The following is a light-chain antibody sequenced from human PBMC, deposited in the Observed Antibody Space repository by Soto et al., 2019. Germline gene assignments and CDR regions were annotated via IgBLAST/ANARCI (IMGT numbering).Light chain of an antibody. CDR1: QSVSSSY. CDR2: GAS. Sequence: EIVFTQSPGSLSLSPGAIATLSCRTSQSVSSSYLAWYQQKPGQAPRLLIYGASSRATGIPDRFSGSGSGTDFTLTISSLEPEDFAVYYCQQCNNWPQWTFGQGTKVDIK. J-gene: IGKJ1*01. CDR3: QQCNNWPQWT. V-gene: IGKV3D-20*02.